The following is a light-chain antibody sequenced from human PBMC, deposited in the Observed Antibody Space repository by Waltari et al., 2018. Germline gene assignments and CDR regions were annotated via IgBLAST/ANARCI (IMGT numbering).Light chain of an antibody. CDR2: EVT. CDR3: CSYAGSSTWV. V-gene: IGLV2-23*02. CDR1: SSDVGSYNL. J-gene: IGLJ3*02. Sequence: QSALTQPASVSGSPGQSITISCTATSSDVGSYNLVSWYQQHPGKAPKLVIYEVTKRPSGFSTRFSGSKSGNTASLTISGRQAEDEADYCCCSYAGSSTWVFGGGTKLTVL.